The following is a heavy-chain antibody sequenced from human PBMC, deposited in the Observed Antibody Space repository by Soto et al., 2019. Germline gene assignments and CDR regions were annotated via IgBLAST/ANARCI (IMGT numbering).Heavy chain of an antibody. CDR2: ISSSSSYI. CDR1: GFTVRSYG. V-gene: IGHV3-21*01. D-gene: IGHD3-22*01. CDR3: ARDLVQYYDISDPEV. J-gene: IGHJ6*02. Sequence: GGSMRLPRAACGFTVRSYGMHGVRQVPGKGLEGVSSISSSSSYISYAHPVKGRFTISRENAKKSLYLQMNSLRAEDTAVYYCARDLVQYYDISDPEVGGQGTTVTVSS.